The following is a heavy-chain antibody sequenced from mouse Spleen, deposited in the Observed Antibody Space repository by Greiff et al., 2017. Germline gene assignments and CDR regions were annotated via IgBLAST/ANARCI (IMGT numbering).Heavy chain of an antibody. V-gene: IGHV5-17*01. CDR2: ISSGSSTI. Sequence: EVKLEESGGGLVKPGGSLKLSCAASGFTFSDYGMHWVRQAPEKGLEWVAYISSGSSTIYYADTVKGRFTISRDNAKNTLFLQMTSLRSEDTAMYYCARWWLLRGGAMDYWGQGTSVTVSS. D-gene: IGHD2-3*01. CDR3: ARWWLLRGGAMDY. J-gene: IGHJ4*01. CDR1: GFTFSDYG.